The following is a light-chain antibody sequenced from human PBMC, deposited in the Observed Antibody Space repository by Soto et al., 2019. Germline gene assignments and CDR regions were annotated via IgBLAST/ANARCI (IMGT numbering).Light chain of an antibody. V-gene: IGKV1-8*01. CDR1: QGISSY. CDR3: QQYYSYPQT. J-gene: IGKJ1*01. Sequence: AIRMTQSPSSLSASTGDRVTITCRASQGISSYLAWYQQKPGKAPKLLIYAASTLQSGVPSRFSGSGSGTDFTLTISCLQSEDIATYYCQQYYSYPQTFGQGTKV. CDR2: AAS.